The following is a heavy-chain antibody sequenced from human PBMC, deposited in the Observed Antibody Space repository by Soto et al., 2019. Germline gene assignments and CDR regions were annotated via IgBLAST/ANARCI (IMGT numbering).Heavy chain of an antibody. J-gene: IGHJ5*02. CDR2: MNPNSGNT. CDR3: ARVNYDILTGYPDNWFDP. CDR1: GYTFTSYD. V-gene: IGHV1-8*01. D-gene: IGHD3-9*01. Sequence: ASVKVSCKASGYTFTSYDINWVRQATGQGLEWMGWMNPNSGNTGYAQKFQGRVTMTRNTSISTAYMELSSLRSEDTAVYYCARVNYDILTGYPDNWFDPWGQGTLVTAPQ.